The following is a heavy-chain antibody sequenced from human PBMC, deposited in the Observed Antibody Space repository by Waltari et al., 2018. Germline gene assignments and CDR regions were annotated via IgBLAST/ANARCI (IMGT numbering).Heavy chain of an antibody. CDR2: INHSGIT. J-gene: IGHJ4*02. D-gene: IGHD3-3*01. Sequence: QVQLQQWGAGLLKPSETLSLTCAVYGGSFSGYYWSWIRQPPGKGLEWIGEINHSGITNYNPSLKSRVTISVDTSKNQFALKLSSVTAADTAVYYCAREARITIFGVVTQIFDYWGQGTLVTVSS. CDR1: GGSFSGYY. V-gene: IGHV4-34*01. CDR3: AREARITIFGVVTQIFDY.